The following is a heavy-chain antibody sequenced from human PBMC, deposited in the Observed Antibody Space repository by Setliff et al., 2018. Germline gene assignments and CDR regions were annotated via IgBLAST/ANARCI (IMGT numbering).Heavy chain of an antibody. D-gene: IGHD4-17*01. Sequence: GASVKVSCKASGYTFTSYGFSWVRQAPGQGLEWMGWISVYNGKTKYAQKFQGRVTMTTDTSTRTAYMEVTSLRSDDTAVYYCARGYGDYGRGTLKYWGQGTLVTVSS. CDR3: ARGYGDYGRGTLKY. CDR2: ISVYNGKT. CDR1: GYTFTSYG. V-gene: IGHV1-18*01. J-gene: IGHJ4*02.